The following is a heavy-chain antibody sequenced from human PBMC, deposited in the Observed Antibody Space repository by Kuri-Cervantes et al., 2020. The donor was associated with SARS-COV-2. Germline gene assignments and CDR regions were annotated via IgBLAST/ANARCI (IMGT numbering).Heavy chain of an antibody. CDR3: VRKGDS. V-gene: IGHV3-48*01. CDR1: GFTVSTYT. Sequence: GESLKISCAASGFTVSTYTMNWVRQAPGKGLEWVSYISVSGTTMYYADSVKGRFTIYRDNAKNSLYLQMNSPRADDTAVYYCVRKGDSWGQGTLVTVSS. J-gene: IGHJ4*02. CDR2: ISVSGTTM.